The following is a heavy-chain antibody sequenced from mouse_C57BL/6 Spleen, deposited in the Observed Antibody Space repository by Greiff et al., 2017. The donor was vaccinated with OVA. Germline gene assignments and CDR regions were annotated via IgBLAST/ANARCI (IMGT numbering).Heavy chain of an antibody. Sequence: EVQRVESGGGLVKPGGSLKLSCAASGFTFSSYTMSWVRQTPEKRLEWVATISGGGGNTYYPDSVKGRFTISRDNAKNTLYLQMSSLRSEDTALYYCASRISYYFDYWGQGTTLTVSS. J-gene: IGHJ2*01. CDR1: GFTFSSYT. CDR2: ISGGGGNT. V-gene: IGHV5-9*01. CDR3: ASRISYYFDY.